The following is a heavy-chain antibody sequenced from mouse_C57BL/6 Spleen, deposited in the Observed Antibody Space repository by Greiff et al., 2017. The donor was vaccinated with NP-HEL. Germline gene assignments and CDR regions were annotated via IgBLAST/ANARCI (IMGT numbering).Heavy chain of an antibody. CDR1: GFTFSSYA. CDR2: ISDGGSYT. D-gene: IGHD2-14*01. Sequence: EVKLVESGGGLVKPGGSLKLSCAASGFTFSSYAMSWVRQTPEKRLEWVATISDGGSYTYYPDNVKGRFTISRDNAKNNLYLQMSHLKSEDTAMYYCARGTEGLRMAYYYAMDYWGQGTSVTVSS. J-gene: IGHJ4*01. CDR3: ARGTEGLRMAYYYAMDY. V-gene: IGHV5-4*03.